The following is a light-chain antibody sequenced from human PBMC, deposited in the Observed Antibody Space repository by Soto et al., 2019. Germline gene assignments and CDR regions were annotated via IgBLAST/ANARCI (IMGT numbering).Light chain of an antibody. V-gene: IGKV3-20*01. CDR2: GAS. Sequence: EIVLTQSPGTLSLSPGERATLSCRASQSVSSNYLAWYQQKPGQAPRLLIYGASSRATDIPDRFSGSGSGTDFTLTISRLEPKDFAVYYCLQYGNSPMSTFGQGTKLEIK. CDR3: LQYGNSPMST. CDR1: QSVSSNY. J-gene: IGKJ2*01.